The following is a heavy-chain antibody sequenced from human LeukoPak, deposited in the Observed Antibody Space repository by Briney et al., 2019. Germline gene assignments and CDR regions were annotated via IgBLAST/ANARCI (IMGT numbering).Heavy chain of an antibody. CDR3: ARVASYLYYFDC. Sequence: SETLSLTCTVSGGSISSYYWSWIRQPPGKGLEWIGYIYYSGSTNYNPSLKSRVTISVDTSKNQFSLKLSSVTAADTAVYYCARVASYLYYFDCWGQGTLVTVSS. CDR1: GGSISSYY. V-gene: IGHV4-59*01. CDR2: IYYSGST. D-gene: IGHD3-10*01. J-gene: IGHJ4*02.